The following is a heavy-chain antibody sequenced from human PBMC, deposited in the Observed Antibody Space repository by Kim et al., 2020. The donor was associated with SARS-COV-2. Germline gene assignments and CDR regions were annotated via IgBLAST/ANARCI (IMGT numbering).Heavy chain of an antibody. CDR3: ARAVAGRIDAFDL. CDR1: GFTIERFTFGSYW. J-gene: IGHJ3*01. Sequence: PGGSLRLSCVASGFTIERFTFGSYWMSWVRQAPGKGLEWVANIKHDGTREYYVDSMKGRFTISRDNAHNSLYLHVTSLRTDDTAMYYCARAVAGRIDAFDLWGQGTMVTVSS. V-gene: IGHV3-7*03. CDR2: IKHDGTRE. D-gene: IGHD6-19*01.